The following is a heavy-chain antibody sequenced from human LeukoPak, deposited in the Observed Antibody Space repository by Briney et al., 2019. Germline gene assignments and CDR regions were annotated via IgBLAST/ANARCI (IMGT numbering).Heavy chain of an antibody. D-gene: IGHD6-13*01. J-gene: IGHJ6*03. Sequence: SETLSLTCTVSGYSITSAYYWGWIRQPPGKGLEWIGSFFLKGSTYYNPSLKSRVTISVDTSKNQFSLTLSSVTAADTAVYYCAREGTASSSWYYYYYYYMDVWGKGTTVTVSS. CDR2: FFLKGST. CDR3: AREGTASSSWYYYYYYYMDV. V-gene: IGHV4-38-2*02. CDR1: GYSITSAYY.